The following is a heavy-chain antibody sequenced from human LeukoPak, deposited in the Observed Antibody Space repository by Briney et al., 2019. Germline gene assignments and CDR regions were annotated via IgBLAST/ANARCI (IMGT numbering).Heavy chain of an antibody. Sequence: GGSLRLSCAASGFTFSSCGFNWVRQAPGKGLEWVSSIGPTGTDRYYADSVRGRFTISRDNAKNSMYLQMDSLRDEDTAVYYCATGTIGRHYDYWGQGTLLTVSS. V-gene: IGHV3-21*01. CDR2: IGPTGTDR. CDR3: ATGTIGRHYDY. CDR1: GFTFSSCG. D-gene: IGHD1-14*01. J-gene: IGHJ4*02.